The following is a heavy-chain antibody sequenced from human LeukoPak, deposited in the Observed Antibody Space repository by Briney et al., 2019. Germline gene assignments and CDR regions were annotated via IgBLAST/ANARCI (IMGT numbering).Heavy chain of an antibody. CDR2: IKDKGSNFSA. J-gene: IGHJ4*02. Sequence: GGSLRLSCAASGFTFSDYFMDWVRQAPGKGLEWVGRIKDKGSNFSAQYAASLKGRFTISRDDSKNSLYLQINSLETEDTAVYYCAKAMPTRITIFDDGDEYYFDYWGQGTLVTVSS. V-gene: IGHV3-72*01. D-gene: IGHD3-3*01. CDR1: GFTFSDYF. CDR3: AKAMPTRITIFDDGDEYYFDY.